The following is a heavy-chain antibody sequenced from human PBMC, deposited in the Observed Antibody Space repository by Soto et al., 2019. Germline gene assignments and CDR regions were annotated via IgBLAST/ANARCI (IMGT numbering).Heavy chain of an antibody. CDR2: ISGSGGST. CDR3: VKAPDYDYVWGSYRIYFDY. D-gene: IGHD3-16*02. Sequence: PGGSLRLSCSASGFTFSSYAMSWVRQAPGKGLEWVSAISGSGGSTYYADSVKGRFTISRDNSKNTLYLQMNSLRAEDTAVYYCVKAPDYDYVWGSYRIYFDYWGQGTLVTVSS. CDR1: GFTFSSYA. V-gene: IGHV3-23*01. J-gene: IGHJ4*02.